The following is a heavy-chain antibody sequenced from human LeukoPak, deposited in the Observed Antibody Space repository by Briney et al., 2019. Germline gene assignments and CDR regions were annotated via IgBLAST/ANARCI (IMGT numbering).Heavy chain of an antibody. CDR3: AKVSRYYYGMDV. CDR1: GFTFSSYA. Sequence: GGSLRLSCAASGFTFSSYAMSWVRQAPGKGLEWASAISGSGGSTYYADSVKGRFTISRDNSKNTLYLQMNSLRAEDTAVYYCAKVSRYYYGMDVWGQGTTVTVSS. J-gene: IGHJ6*02. CDR2: ISGSGGST. V-gene: IGHV3-23*01.